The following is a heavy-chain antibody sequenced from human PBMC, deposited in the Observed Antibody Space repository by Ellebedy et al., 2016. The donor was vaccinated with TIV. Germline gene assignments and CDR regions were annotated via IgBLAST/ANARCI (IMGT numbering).Heavy chain of an antibody. CDR3: ARVGSGGYFDWFPRTNNWFDP. J-gene: IGHJ5*02. CDR2: IIPIFGTA. Sequence: SVKVSXKASGGTFSSYAISWVRQAPGQGLEWMGGIIPIFGTANYAQKFQGRVTMTRNTSISTAYMELSSLRSEDTAVYYCARVGSGGYFDWFPRTNNWFDPWGQGTLVTVSS. D-gene: IGHD3-9*01. CDR1: GGTFSSYA. V-gene: IGHV1-69*05.